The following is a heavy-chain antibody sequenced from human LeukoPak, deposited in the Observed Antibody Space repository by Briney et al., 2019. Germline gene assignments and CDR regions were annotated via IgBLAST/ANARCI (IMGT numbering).Heavy chain of an antibody. CDR2: ISWDGGST. CDR3: AKGTSIDGLHHDGY. CDR1: GFTFDDYT. Sequence: GGSLRLSCAASGFTFDDYTMHWVRQAPGKGLEWVSLISWDGGSTYYADSVKGRFTISRDNSKNSLYLQMNSLRTEDTALYYCAKGTSIDGLHHDGYWGQGTLVTVSS. J-gene: IGHJ4*02. D-gene: IGHD2/OR15-2a*01. V-gene: IGHV3-43*01.